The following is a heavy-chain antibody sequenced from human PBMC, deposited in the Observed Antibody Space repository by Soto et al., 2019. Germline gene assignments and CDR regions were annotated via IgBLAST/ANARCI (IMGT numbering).Heavy chain of an antibody. CDR1: GGTFSSYA. J-gene: IGHJ3*02. CDR3: ARVARITMIVVDYDAFDS. D-gene: IGHD3-22*01. CDR2: IIPIFGTA. V-gene: IGHV1-69*13. Sequence: SVKVSCKASGGTFSSYAISWVRQAPGQGLEWMGGIIPIFGTANYAQKFQGRVTITADESTSTAYMELSSLRSEDTAVYYCARVARITMIVVDYDAFDSLGQGTMFTVSS.